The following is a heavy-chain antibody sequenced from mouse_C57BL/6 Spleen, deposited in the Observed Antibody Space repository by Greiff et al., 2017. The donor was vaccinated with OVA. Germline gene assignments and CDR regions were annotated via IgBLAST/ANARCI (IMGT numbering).Heavy chain of an antibody. Sequence: QVQLQQPGAELVRPGTSVKLSCKASGYTFTSYWMHWVKQRPGQGLEWIGVIDPSDSYTNYNQKFKGKATLTVDTSSSTAYMQLSSLTSEDSAVYYCARGGGTYWYFDVWGTGTTVTVSS. CDR1: GYTFTSYW. CDR2: IDPSDSYT. V-gene: IGHV1-59*01. J-gene: IGHJ1*03. CDR3: ARGGGTYWYFDV. D-gene: IGHD3-3*01.